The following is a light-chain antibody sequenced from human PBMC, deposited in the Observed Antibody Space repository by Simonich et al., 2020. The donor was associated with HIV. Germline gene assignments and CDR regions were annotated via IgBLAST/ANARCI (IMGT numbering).Light chain of an antibody. Sequence: QSALTQPPSASGSPGQSVTISCTGTSSDVGRYDYASLYHRHPGKAPKLIIYEVSKRPSGVPDRFSGFKSGNTASLTVSGLQAEDEADYFCSSYAGSNNVVFGGGTKLTVL. V-gene: IGLV2-8*01. CDR1: SSDVGRYDY. CDR2: EVS. J-gene: IGLJ3*02. CDR3: SSYAGSNNVV.